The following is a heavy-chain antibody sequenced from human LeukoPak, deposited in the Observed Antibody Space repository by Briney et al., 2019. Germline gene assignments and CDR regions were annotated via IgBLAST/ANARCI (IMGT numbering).Heavy chain of an antibody. V-gene: IGHV3-48*01. CDR3: ARSRAGTMGY. CDR2: ISSSSSTI. D-gene: IGHD1/OR15-1a*01. Sequence: GGSLRLSCAASGFTFSSYSMNWVRQAPGKGLEWVSYISSSSSTIYYADSVKGRFTISRDNAKNSLYLQMNSLRAEDTAVYYCARSRAGTMGYWGQGTLVTVSS. J-gene: IGHJ4*02. CDR1: GFTFSSYS.